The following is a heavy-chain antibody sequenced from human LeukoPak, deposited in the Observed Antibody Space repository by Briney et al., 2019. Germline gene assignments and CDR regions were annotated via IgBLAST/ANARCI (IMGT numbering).Heavy chain of an antibody. CDR2: IKQDGSEK. V-gene: IGHV3-7*01. CDR1: GFTFSSYW. Sequence: PGGSLRLSCAASGFTFSSYWMSWVRQAPGKGLEWVANIKQDGSEKYYVDSVKGRFTSSRDNAKNSLYLQMNSLRAEDTAVYYCARDGSSSSLDYWGQGTLVTVSS. J-gene: IGHJ4*02. CDR3: ARDGSSSSLDY. D-gene: IGHD6-6*01.